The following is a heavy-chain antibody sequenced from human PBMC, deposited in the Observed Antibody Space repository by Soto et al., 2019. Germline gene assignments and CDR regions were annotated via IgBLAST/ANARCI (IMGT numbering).Heavy chain of an antibody. V-gene: IGHV3-30*18. CDR3: AKTARFLEWLSDYYYGMDV. Sequence: GGSLRLSCAASGFTFSSYGMHWVRQAPGKGLEWVAVISYDGSNKYYADSVKGRFTISRDNSKNTLYLQMNSLRAEDTAVYYCAKTARFLEWLSDYYYGMDVWGQGTKVTVSS. D-gene: IGHD3-3*01. CDR2: ISYDGSNK. J-gene: IGHJ6*02. CDR1: GFTFSSYG.